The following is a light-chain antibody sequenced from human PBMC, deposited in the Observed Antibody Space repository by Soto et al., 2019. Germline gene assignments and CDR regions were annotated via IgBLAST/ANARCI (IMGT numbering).Light chain of an antibody. J-gene: IGKJ5*01. CDR3: QQYNYLIT. CDR2: GAS. Sequence: EIVMTQSPATLSVSPGERATLSCRASQSVSSNLAWYQQKPGQAPRLLIYGASTRATGIPARFSGSGSGADFTLTISSLEPGDFAVYFCQQYNYLITFGQGTRLEI. V-gene: IGKV3D-15*01. CDR1: QSVSSN.